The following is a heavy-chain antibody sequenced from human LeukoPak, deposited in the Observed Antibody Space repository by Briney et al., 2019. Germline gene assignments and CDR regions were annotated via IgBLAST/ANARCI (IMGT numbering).Heavy chain of an antibody. CDR3: ARGGYTGAFDI. CDR1: GFTFSSYG. V-gene: IGHV3-23*01. CDR2: TSGSGGST. Sequence: GRTLRLSCAASGFTFSSYGMSWVRQAPGKGLEWVSATSGSGGSTYYADSVKGRFTISRDNSKNTLYLQMNSLRAEDTAVYYCARGGYTGAFDIWGQGTMVTVSS. D-gene: IGHD5-18*01. J-gene: IGHJ3*02.